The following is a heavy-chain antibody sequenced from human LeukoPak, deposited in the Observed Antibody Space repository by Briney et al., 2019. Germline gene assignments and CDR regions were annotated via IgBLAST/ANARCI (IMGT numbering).Heavy chain of an antibody. CDR3: ARATWGSYSPFDY. J-gene: IGHJ4*02. V-gene: IGHV3-53*01. Sequence: GGSLRLSCAASGFTFSSYSMNWVRQAPGKGLELVSVIYSGGSTYYADSVKGRFTISRDNSKNTLYLQMNSLRAEDTAVYYCARATWGSYSPFDYWGQGTLVTVSS. CDR2: IYSGGST. D-gene: IGHD1-26*01. CDR1: GFTFSSYS.